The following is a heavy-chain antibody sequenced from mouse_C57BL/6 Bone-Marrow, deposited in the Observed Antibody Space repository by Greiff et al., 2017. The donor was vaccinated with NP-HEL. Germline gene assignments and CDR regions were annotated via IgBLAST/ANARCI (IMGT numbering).Heavy chain of an antibody. CDR1: GYAFSSYW. V-gene: IGHV1-80*01. Sequence: QVQLKQSGAELVKPGASVKISCKASGYAFSSYWMNWVKQRPGKGLEWIGQIYPGDGDTNYNGKFKGKATLTADKSSSTAYMQLSSLTSEDSAVYFCARDGDDGSFDYWGQGTTLTVSS. D-gene: IGHD2-3*01. CDR3: ARDGDDGSFDY. CDR2: IYPGDGDT. J-gene: IGHJ2*01.